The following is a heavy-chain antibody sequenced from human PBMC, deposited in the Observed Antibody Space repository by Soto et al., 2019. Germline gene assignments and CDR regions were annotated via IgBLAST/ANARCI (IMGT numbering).Heavy chain of an antibody. D-gene: IGHD3-22*01. J-gene: IGHJ3*02. V-gene: IGHV5-51*01. Sequence: RESLKISCKGSGYSFTSYWIGWVRQMPGKGLEWLAIMYPDDSDIRYSPSFEAHVTISADKSTSTAFLQWSSLKASDTAMYYCATAYVYDFENSNYYRDAFDIWGQGTLVTVSS. CDR2: MYPDDSDI. CDR1: GYSFTSYW. CDR3: ATAYVYDFENSNYYRDAFDI.